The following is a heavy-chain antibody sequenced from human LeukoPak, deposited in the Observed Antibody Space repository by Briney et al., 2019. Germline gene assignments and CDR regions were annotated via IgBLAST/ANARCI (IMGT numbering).Heavy chain of an antibody. J-gene: IGHJ4*02. V-gene: IGHV3-30-3*01. Sequence: HPGGSLRLSCAASGFTFSSYAMHWVRQAPGKGLEWVAVISYDGSNKYYADSVKGRFTISRDNSKNTLYLQMNSLRAEDTAVYYCASYDILTGWTYFDYWGQGTLVTVSS. CDR3: ASYDILTGWTYFDY. CDR1: GFTFSSYA. D-gene: IGHD3-9*01. CDR2: ISYDGSNK.